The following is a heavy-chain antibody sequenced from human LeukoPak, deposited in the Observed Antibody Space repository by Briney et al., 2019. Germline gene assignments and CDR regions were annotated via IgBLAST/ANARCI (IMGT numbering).Heavy chain of an antibody. CDR1: GGSINNNY. D-gene: IGHD6-19*01. CDR3: ARGGWSQDY. J-gene: IGHJ4*02. CDR2: IYYNGNT. Sequence: PSETLSLTCTVSGGSINNNYWSWFRQSPGKGLEWIGYIYYNGNTNYNTSLESRVTISVDTSKNQIHLRLSSVTAADTAVYYCARGGWSQDYWGQGTPVTVSS. V-gene: IGHV4-59*01.